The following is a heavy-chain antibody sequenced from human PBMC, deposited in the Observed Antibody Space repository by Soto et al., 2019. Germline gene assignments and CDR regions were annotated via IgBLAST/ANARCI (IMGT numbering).Heavy chain of an antibody. CDR3: TRANWYSEY. J-gene: IGHJ4*02. CDR1: GGSISNHY. CDR2: IYYNGNT. D-gene: IGHD7-27*01. V-gene: IGHV4-59*11. Sequence: QVQLQESGPGLVKPSETLSLTCTVSGGSISNHYWSWIRQPPGKGLEWFGYIYYNGNTTYNPSLKSRVTMSVDTSKNQISLKLSSVTAADTAVYYCTRANWYSEYWGQGTLVTVSS.